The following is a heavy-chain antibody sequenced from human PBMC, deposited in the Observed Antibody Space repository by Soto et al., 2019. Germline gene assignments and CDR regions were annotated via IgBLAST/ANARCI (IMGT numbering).Heavy chain of an antibody. CDR2: IQSGGST. J-gene: IGHJ6*03. Sequence: EVQLVESGGDLVQPGGSLRLSCAASGFTVSSHYMNWVRQAPGKGLEWVSRIQSGGSTFYADSVKGRFTISRDNYKKTPFLQTNSLRVDDTATYYCSRDDVYISGWSCYGESMDVWGRGTTVTVSS. D-gene: IGHD2-15*01. CDR1: GFTVSSHY. CDR3: SRDDVYISGWSCYGESMDV. V-gene: IGHV3-66*01.